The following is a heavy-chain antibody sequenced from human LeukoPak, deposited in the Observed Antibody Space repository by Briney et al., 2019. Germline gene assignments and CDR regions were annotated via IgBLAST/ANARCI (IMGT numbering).Heavy chain of an antibody. J-gene: IGHJ3*02. CDR3: ARQIVGALDAFDI. CDR2: INPNSGGT. D-gene: IGHD1-26*01. CDR1: GYTFTGYY. V-gene: IGHV1-2*04. Sequence: ASVKVSCKASGYTFTGYYMHWVRQAPGPGLEWMGWINPNSGGTNYAQKFEGWVTVTRDTSISTAYMELSRLRSGDTGVYYCARQIVGALDAFDIWGQGTMVSVSS.